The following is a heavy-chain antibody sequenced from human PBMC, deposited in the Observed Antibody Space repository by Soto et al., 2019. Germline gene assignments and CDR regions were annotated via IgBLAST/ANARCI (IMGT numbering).Heavy chain of an antibody. D-gene: IGHD4-17*01. V-gene: IGHV1-8*01. CDR3: AIAERGVTVTTSGYYYYMDV. Sequence: QVQLLQSGAEVKKPGASVKVSCKASGYTFTSYDINWVRQATGQGLEWMGWMNPNSGNTGYAQKFQGRVTMTRNTSISTAYRELSSLRSKDTAVYYCAIAERGVTVTTSGYYYYMDVWGKGTTVTVSS. J-gene: IGHJ6*03. CDR2: MNPNSGNT. CDR1: GYTFTSYD.